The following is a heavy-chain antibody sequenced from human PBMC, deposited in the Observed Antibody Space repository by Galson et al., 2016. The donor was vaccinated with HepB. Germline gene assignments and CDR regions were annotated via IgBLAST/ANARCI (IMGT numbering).Heavy chain of an antibody. Sequence: SLRLSCAASGFTFSSYGMHWVRQAPGKGLEWVAVIWYDGSNKYYADSVKGRFTISRDNSKNTLYLQMNSLRAKDTAVYYCAREALIAVTLLDVWGQGTTVTVSS. CDR1: GFTFSSYG. V-gene: IGHV3-33*01. D-gene: IGHD6-19*01. J-gene: IGHJ6*02. CDR2: IWYDGSNK. CDR3: AREALIAVTLLDV.